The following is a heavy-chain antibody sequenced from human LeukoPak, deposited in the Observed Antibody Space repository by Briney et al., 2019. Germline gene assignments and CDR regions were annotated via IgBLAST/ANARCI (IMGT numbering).Heavy chain of an antibody. V-gene: IGHV3-23*01. J-gene: IGHJ4*02. CDR3: AKDFYDSSGSRYDY. Sequence: GGSLRLSCTASGFAFSSYAMSWVRQAPGVGLEWVSAIDGGGGRTWHADSVRGRFTISRDNSKNTLFMQVNSLRAEDTAEYYCAKDFYDSSGSRYDYWGQGTLVTVSS. CDR2: IDGGGGRT. D-gene: IGHD3-22*01. CDR1: GFAFSSYA.